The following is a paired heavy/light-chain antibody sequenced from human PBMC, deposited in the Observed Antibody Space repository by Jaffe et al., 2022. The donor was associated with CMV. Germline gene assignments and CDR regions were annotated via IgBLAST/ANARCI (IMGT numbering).Heavy chain of an antibody. V-gene: IGHV3-7*03. D-gene: IGHD3-10*01. Sequence: EVQVVESGGGLVQPGGSLRLSCAASGFSFSTYWMSWVRQAPGKAPEWVANIKEDGSDKYYVDSVKGRFSISRDNAKNSLDLRMNSLRVDDTAVYYCARGPLWGNWYFDLWGRGTLVTVSS. J-gene: IGHJ2*01. CDR3: ARGPLWGNWYFDL. CDR2: IKEDGSDK. CDR1: GFSFSTYW.
Light chain of an antibody. V-gene: IGKV4-1*01. CDR1: QSLLFTSSDKNY. Sequence: DIVMTQSPDSLAVSLGERATINCRSSQSLLFTSSDKNYLGWYQQKPGQAPKLLIYWASTRESGVPDRFSGSGSGTDFTLTISSLQAEDVAVYYCQQYHSVPPTFGLGTRVEIK. CDR3: QQYHSVPPT. CDR2: WAS. J-gene: IGKJ1*01.